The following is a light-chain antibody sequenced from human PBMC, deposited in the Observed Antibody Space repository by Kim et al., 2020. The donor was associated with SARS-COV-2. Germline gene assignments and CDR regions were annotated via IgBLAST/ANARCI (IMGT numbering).Light chain of an antibody. J-gene: IGKJ1*01. CDR1: QSIIRY. V-gene: IGKV1-39*01. CDR2: TTS. CDR3: QQTYSTPRT. Sequence: DIQMTQSPSSLSASVGDRVTITCRTSQSIIRYLNWYQQKPGKAPKLLIYTTSNLQSGVPSRFSGSGSGTDFTLTISSLQPEDFATYYCQQTYSTPRTFGPGTKVDIK.